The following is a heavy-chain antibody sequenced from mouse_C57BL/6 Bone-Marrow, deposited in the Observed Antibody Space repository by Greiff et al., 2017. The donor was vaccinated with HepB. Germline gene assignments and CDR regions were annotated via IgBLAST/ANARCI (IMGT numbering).Heavy chain of an antibody. J-gene: IGHJ2*01. CDR1: GYSFTGYY. D-gene: IGHD3-3*01. CDR2: INPSTGGT. Sequence: VQLQQSGPELVKPGASVKISCKASGYSFTGYYMNWVKQSPEKSLEWIGEINPSTGGTTYNQKFKAKATLTVDKSSSTAYMQLKSLTSEDSAVYYCARGAGNYWGQGTTLTVSS. V-gene: IGHV1-42*01. CDR3: ARGAGNY.